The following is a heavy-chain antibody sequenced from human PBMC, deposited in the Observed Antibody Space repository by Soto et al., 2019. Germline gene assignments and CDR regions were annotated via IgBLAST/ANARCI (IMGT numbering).Heavy chain of an antibody. J-gene: IGHJ4*02. CDR2: IHHTGTA. D-gene: IGHD1-1*01. V-gene: IGHV4-39*07. CDR3: ARRYGYSFDY. CDR1: GGSITSGDYY. Sequence: SETLSLTCTVSGGSITSGDYYWGWIRQAPGKGLVWIGNIHHTGTAYYNPSLKSRAIVSVATSKSQFSLKLSSVTAADTAVYYCARRYGYSFDYWGQGTLVTVSS.